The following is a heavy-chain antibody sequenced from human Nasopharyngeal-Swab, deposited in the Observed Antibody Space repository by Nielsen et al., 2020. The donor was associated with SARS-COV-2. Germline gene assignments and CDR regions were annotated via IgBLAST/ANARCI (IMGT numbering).Heavy chain of an antibody. Sequence: GESLKISCAASGFTYSSHEMKWVRQAPGKGLEWVSYISASGATMSYADSVKGRFAISRDNANNSLFLQMNSLRAEDTAVYYCAREPYNFWTGYPSDAFDFWGQGAVVTVSS. J-gene: IGHJ3*01. V-gene: IGHV3-48*03. CDR2: ISASGATM. CDR3: AREPYNFWTGYPSDAFDF. D-gene: IGHD3/OR15-3a*01. CDR1: GFTYSSHE.